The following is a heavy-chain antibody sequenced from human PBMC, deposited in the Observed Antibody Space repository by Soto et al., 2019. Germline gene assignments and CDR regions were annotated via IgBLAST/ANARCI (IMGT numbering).Heavy chain of an antibody. CDR1: GGSISSYY. CDR3: ARVRDIVVVPAAMWGAFDI. V-gene: IGHV4-4*07. J-gene: IGHJ3*02. Sequence: PSETPSLTCTVSGGSISSYYWSWIRQPAGKGLEWIGRIYTSGSTNYNPSLKSRVTMSVGTSKNQFSLKLSSVTAADTAVYYCARVRDIVVVPAAMWGAFDIWGQGTMVTVSS. CDR2: IYTSGST. D-gene: IGHD2-2*01.